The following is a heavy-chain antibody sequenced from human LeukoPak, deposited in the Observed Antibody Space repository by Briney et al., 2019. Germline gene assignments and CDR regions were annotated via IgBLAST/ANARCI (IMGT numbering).Heavy chain of an antibody. CDR3: ARQVQGPQGAFDY. CDR2: IYYSGST. D-gene: IGHD3-16*01. Sequence: SETLSLTCTVSGGSISSYYWSWIRQPPGKGLEWIGYIYYSGSTNYNPSLKSRVTISVDTSKNQFSLKLSSVTAADTAVYYCARQVQGPQGAFDYWGQGTLVTVSS. CDR1: GGSISSYY. V-gene: IGHV4-59*08. J-gene: IGHJ4*02.